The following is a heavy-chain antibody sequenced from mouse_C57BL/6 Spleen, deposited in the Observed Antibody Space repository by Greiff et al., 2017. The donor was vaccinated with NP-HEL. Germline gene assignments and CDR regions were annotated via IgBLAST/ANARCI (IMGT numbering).Heavy chain of an antibody. J-gene: IGHJ1*03. CDR3: ARSEIYYDYDRYFDV. V-gene: IGHV1-31*01. CDR2: IYPYNGVS. CDR1: GYSFTGYY. D-gene: IGHD2-4*01. Sequence: VTLKVSGPELVKPGASVKISCKASGYSFTGYYMHWVKQSHGNILDWIGYIYPYNGVSSYNQKFKGKATLTVDKSSSTAYMELRSLTSEDSAVYYCARSEIYYDYDRYFDVWGTGTTVTVSS.